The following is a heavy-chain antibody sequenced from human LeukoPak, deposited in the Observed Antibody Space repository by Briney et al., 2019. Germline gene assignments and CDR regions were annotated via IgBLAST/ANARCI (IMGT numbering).Heavy chain of an antibody. V-gene: IGHV3-48*04. Sequence: PGGSLRLSCAASGFTFSSYSMNWVRQAPGKGLEWVSYISSSSSTIYYADSVKGRFTISRDNAKNSLYLQMNSLRAEDTAVYYCARDLADPVRGPGDYWGQGTLVTVSS. CDR3: ARDLADPVRGPGDY. CDR2: ISSSSSTI. D-gene: IGHD3-10*01. CDR1: GFTFSSYS. J-gene: IGHJ4*02.